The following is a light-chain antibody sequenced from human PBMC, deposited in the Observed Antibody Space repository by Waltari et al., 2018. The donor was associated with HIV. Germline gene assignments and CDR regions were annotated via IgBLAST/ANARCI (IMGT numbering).Light chain of an antibody. J-gene: IGLJ2*01. CDR1: SSDVGGYIY. CDR3: CSYTGTYTFV. Sequence: QSALNQPRSVSGSPGQSVTISCSGASSDVGGYIYVSWYKQHPGKAPKVMMYEVNKRPSGVPDRFSGSKSGNTASLTISGLQAEDEADYYCCSYTGTYTFVFGGGTKLTVL. V-gene: IGLV2-11*01. CDR2: EVN.